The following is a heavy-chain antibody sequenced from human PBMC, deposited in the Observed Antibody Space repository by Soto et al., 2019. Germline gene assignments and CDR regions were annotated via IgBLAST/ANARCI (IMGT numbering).Heavy chain of an antibody. CDR3: ARMRTVAGTLWFDP. V-gene: IGHV1-18*01. D-gene: IGHD6-19*01. J-gene: IGHJ5*02. Sequence: GASVKVSCKASGYTFTSYGISWVRQAPGQGLEWMGWISAYNGNTNYAQKHQGRVTMTTDTSTSTAYMELRSLRSDDTAVYYCARMRTVAGTLWFDPWGQGTLVTVSS. CDR2: ISAYNGNT. CDR1: GYTFTSYG.